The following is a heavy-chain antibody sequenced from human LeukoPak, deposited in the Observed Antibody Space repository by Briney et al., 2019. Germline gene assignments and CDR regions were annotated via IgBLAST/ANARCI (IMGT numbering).Heavy chain of an antibody. CDR1: GGSFSAYY. V-gene: IGHV4-34*01. J-gene: IGHJ6*03. Sequence: SETLSLTCAVYGGSFSAYYWSWIRQLPGKGLEWIGEINHGGSTNYNPSLKSRVTISVDTSKNQFSLKMSSVTAADTAVYFCARGGPPGYYYDYYMDVWGKGTTVTISS. CDR3: ARGGPPGYYYDYYMDV. CDR2: INHGGST.